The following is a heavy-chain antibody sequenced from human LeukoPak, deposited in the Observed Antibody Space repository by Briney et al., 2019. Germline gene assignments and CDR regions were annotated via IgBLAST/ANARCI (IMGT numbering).Heavy chain of an antibody. CDR2: ISSSSNYI. J-gene: IGHJ4*02. Sequence: GGSLRLSCVASGFTFSSYSMNWVRQAPGKGLEWVSSISSSSNYIYYADSVEGRFTISRDNAKNSLYLQVNSLRAEDTAVYYCARDGGALRGWYYFDYWGQGTLVTVSS. CDR3: ARDGGALRGWYYFDY. V-gene: IGHV3-21*01. D-gene: IGHD6-19*01. CDR1: GFTFSSYS.